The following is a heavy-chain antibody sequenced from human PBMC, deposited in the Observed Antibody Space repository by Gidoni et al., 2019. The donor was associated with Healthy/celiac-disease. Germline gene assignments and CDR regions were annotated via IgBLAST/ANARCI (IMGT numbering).Heavy chain of an antibody. CDR3: ARAPLGYSSGWYAY. CDR1: GGSFSGYY. V-gene: IGHV4-34*01. CDR2: LNHSGST. J-gene: IGHJ4*02. D-gene: IGHD6-19*01. Sequence: QVQLQQWGAGLVKPSETLSRTCAVYGGSFSGYYWSWIRQPPGKGLEWIGELNHSGSTNYNPSLKSRVTISVDTSKNQFSLTLRSVTSADTAVYYCARAPLGYSSGWYAYWGQGTLVTVSS.